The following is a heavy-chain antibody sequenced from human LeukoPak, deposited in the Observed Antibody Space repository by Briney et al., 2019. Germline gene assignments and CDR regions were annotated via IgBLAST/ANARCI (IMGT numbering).Heavy chain of an antibody. D-gene: IGHD6-13*01. V-gene: IGHV1-18*01. CDR1: GYTFTSYG. J-gene: IGHJ1*01. CDR2: INTYNGNT. Sequence: PSVTVSCMASGYTFTSYGINWVRQAPGQGLEWMGWINTYNGNTNYAQKLQGRVTMTTDTSTSTAYMELRSLRSDDTAVYYCARGTGIAAAVTSLFQYWGQGTLVTVSS. CDR3: ARGTGIAAAVTSLFQY.